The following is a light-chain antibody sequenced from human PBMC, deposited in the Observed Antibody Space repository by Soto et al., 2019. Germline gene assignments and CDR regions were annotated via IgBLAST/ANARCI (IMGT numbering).Light chain of an antibody. Sequence: EILLTQSPATLSVSPGESATLSCRASQSVFSSLAWYQHKPGQAPRLLIYGAATRATGIPARLSGSGSGTEFTLTISSPQSDDTPVYYCQQYHTWPAFGQGTKVDIK. CDR3: QQYHTWPA. V-gene: IGKV3-15*01. CDR1: QSVFSS. CDR2: GAA. J-gene: IGKJ1*01.